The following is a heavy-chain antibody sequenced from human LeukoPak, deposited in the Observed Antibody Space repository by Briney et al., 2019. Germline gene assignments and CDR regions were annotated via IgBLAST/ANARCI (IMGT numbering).Heavy chain of an antibody. CDR2: IYCSGST. V-gene: IGHV4-59*08. CDR1: GGSISSYY. D-gene: IGHD3-10*01. Sequence: SETLSLTCTVSGGSISSYYWSWIRQPPGKGLEWIGYIYCSGSTNYNPSLKSRVTISVDTSKNQFSLKLSSVTAADTAVYYCARFGGSGSYYKDWGQGTLVTVSS. J-gene: IGHJ4*02. CDR3: ARFGGSGSYYKD.